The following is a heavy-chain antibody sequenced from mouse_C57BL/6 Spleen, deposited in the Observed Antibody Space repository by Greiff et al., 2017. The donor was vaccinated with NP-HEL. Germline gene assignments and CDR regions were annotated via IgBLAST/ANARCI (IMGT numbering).Heavy chain of an antibody. J-gene: IGHJ4*01. D-gene: IGHD2-5*01. CDR2: ISSGSSTI. Sequence: EVQVVESGGGLVKPGGSLKLSCAASGFTFSDYGMHWVRQAPEKGLEWVAYISSGSSTIYYADTVKGRFTISRDNAKNTLFLQMTSLRSEDTAMYYCARAAYYSNSHAMDYWGQGTSVTVSS. V-gene: IGHV5-17*01. CDR1: GFTFSDYG. CDR3: ARAAYYSNSHAMDY.